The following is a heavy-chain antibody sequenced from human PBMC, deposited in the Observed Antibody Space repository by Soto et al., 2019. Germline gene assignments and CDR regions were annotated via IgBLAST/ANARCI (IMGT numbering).Heavy chain of an antibody. D-gene: IGHD2-15*01. CDR1: GYSFTSYW. J-gene: IGHJ6*03. CDR3: ARHWGGWYCSGGSCYGANYYYYYYMDV. V-gene: IGHV5-51*01. CDR2: IYPGDSDT. Sequence: GESLKISCKGSGYSFTSYWIGWVRQMPGKGLEWMGIIYPGDSDTRYSPSFQGQVTISADKSISTAYLQWSSLKASDTAMYYCARHWGGWYCSGGSCYGANYYYYYYMDVWGKGTTVTVSS.